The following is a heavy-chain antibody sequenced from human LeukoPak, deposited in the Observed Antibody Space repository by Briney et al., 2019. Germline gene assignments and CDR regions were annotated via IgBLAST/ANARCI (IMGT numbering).Heavy chain of an antibody. V-gene: IGHV3-30*18. Sequence: GGSLRLSCAASGFTFSSYGMHWVRQAPGKGLEWVAVISYDGSNKYYADSVKGRFTISRDNSKNTLYLQMNSLRAEDTAVYYCAKDSYSGYGSVGEFDYWGQGTLVTVSS. CDR1: GFTFSSYG. CDR3: AKDSYSGYGSVGEFDY. J-gene: IGHJ4*02. D-gene: IGHD5-12*01. CDR2: ISYDGSNK.